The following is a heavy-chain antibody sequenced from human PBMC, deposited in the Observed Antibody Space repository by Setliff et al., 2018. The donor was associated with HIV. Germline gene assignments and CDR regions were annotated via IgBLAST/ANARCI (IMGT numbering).Heavy chain of an antibody. D-gene: IGHD6-6*01. V-gene: IGHV4-39*01. J-gene: IGHJ6*03. CDR1: GGSISSSSYY. CDR2: IYYSGST. Sequence: PSETLSLTCTVSGGSISSSSYYWGWIRQPPGKGLEWIGSIYYSGSTYSNPSLKRRVTISVDTSKNQFSLKLSSVTAADTAVYYWARHDGMKAARRYNNDYMDVWGKGTTVTVSS. CDR3: ARHDGMKAARRYNNDYMDV.